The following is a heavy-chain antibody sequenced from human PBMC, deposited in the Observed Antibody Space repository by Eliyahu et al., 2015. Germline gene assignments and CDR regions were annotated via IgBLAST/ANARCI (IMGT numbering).Heavy chain of an antibody. CDR1: GFTFSNYY. J-gene: IGHJ4*02. Sequence: EVQLVESGGDLVQPGGSLRLSCAASGFTFSNYYMNWVRQAPGKGLEWVSFITSSSSSMLYADSVKGRCTISRDNAKNSLFLQMNSLRAEDTAVYYCARQGPYGNLDYWGLGTLVTVSS. CDR3: ARQGPYGNLDY. CDR2: ITSSSSSM. V-gene: IGHV3-48*01. D-gene: IGHD1-26*01.